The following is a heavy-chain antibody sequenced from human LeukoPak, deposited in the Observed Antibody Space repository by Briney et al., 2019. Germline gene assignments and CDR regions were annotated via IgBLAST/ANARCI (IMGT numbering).Heavy chain of an antibody. CDR3: SRGNYDFLSGYRGFDY. CDR2: MNPNSGNT. CDR1: GYTFTSYD. J-gene: IGHJ4*02. V-gene: IGHV1-8*03. D-gene: IGHD3-3*01. Sequence: GASVKVSCKASGYTFTSYDINWVRQATGQGLEWMGWMNPNSGNTGYAQKFQGRVTIIRNTSISTAYMELSSLRSEDTAVYYCSRGNYDFLSGYRGFDYWGQGTLVTVSS.